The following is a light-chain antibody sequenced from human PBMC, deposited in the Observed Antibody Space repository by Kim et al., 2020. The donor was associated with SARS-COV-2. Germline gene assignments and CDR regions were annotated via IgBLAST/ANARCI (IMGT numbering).Light chain of an antibody. CDR2: GAS. CDR1: QSVTNN. CDR3: KHYNSWPPET. J-gene: IGKJ2*01. V-gene: IGKV3-15*01. Sequence: EIVMTQSPATLSVSPGERATLSCRASQSVTNNLAWYQQKPGQAPRLLSYGASTRATGIPARFSGSASGTEFTLIISSLQSDGFAVYYCKHYNSWPPETFGEGTKVYIK.